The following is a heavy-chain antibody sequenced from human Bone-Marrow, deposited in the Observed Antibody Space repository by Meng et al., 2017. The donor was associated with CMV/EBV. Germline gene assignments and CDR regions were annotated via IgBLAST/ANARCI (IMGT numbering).Heavy chain of an antibody. J-gene: IGHJ4*02. Sequence: SETLSLTCAVYSGSFSGYYWSWIRQPPGEGLEWIGDVNDSGSTNYNPSLKSRVTISVDTSKNQFSLKLSSVTAADTAVYYCARNRITMVRGVIIHFDYWGQGTLVTVSS. CDR3: ARNRITMVRGVIIHFDY. CDR1: SGSFSGYY. CDR2: VNDSGST. V-gene: IGHV4-34*01. D-gene: IGHD3-10*01.